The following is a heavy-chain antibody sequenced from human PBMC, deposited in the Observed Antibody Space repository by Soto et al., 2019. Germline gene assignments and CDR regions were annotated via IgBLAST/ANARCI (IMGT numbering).Heavy chain of an antibody. CDR2: ISGSGGTT. CDR1: GFTFSNYA. Sequence: EMQVLESGGGLVQPGGSLTLSCAASGFTFSNYAMTWVRQAPGKGLEWVSGISGSGGTTFYAGSVKGRFAISRDNSKNTLDLQMSRLRAEDTAVYFCALRYCSRATCPPLNSYFYMDVWGKGTTVTVSS. V-gene: IGHV3-23*01. D-gene: IGHD2-2*01. CDR3: ALRYCSRATCPPLNSYFYMDV. J-gene: IGHJ6*03.